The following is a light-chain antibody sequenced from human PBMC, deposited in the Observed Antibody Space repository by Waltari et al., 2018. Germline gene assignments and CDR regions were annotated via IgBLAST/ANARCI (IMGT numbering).Light chain of an antibody. Sequence: QSALTQPASVSGSPGQSITIPYPGTSSHVGGYDLVSWYQHHPDKAPKLLIYAVTKRPSGVSNRFSGSKSGNTASLTISGLQAEDEATYYCCSYLERTVFGGGTKLTVL. CDR2: AVT. CDR1: SSHVGGYDL. CDR3: CSYLERTV. V-gene: IGLV2-23*02. J-gene: IGLJ2*01.